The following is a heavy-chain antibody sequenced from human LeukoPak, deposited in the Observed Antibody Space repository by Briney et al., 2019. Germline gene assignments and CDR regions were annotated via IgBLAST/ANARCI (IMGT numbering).Heavy chain of an antibody. CDR3: ARDGVVGATSIYYFDY. V-gene: IGHV3-30*03. D-gene: IGHD1-26*01. Sequence: GGSLRLSCAASGFTFSSYGMHWVRQAPGKGLEWVAVISYDGSSKYYADSVKGRFTISRDNSKNTLYLQMNSLRAEDTAVYYCARDGVVGATSIYYFDYWGQGTLVTVSS. CDR2: ISYDGSSK. CDR1: GFTFSSYG. J-gene: IGHJ4*02.